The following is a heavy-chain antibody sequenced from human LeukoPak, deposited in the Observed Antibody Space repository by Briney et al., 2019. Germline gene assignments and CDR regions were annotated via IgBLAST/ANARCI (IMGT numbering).Heavy chain of an antibody. CDR2: ISYDGSNK. V-gene: IGHV3-30*03. CDR3: CLGFLEWPYFDY. J-gene: IGHJ4*02. D-gene: IGHD3-3*01. Sequence: LTGGSLRLSCAASGFTFSSYGMHWVRQAPGKGLEWVAVISYDGSNKYYADSVKGRFTISRDNSKNTLCLQMNSLRAEDTAVYYCCLGFLEWPYFDYWGQGTLVTVSS. CDR1: GFTFSSYG.